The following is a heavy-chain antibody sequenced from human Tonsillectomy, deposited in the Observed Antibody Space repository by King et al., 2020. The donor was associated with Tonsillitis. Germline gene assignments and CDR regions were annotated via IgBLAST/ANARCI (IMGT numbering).Heavy chain of an antibody. J-gene: IGHJ4*02. CDR3: AKDSWDLYDY. V-gene: IGHV3-23*04. CDR2: MSESGGST. D-gene: IGHD1-26*01. Sequence: VQLVESGGGLGQPGGSLRLSCTASGFTFSGYAMTWVRQAPGNGLEGVSAMSESGGSTYYADTWKGRFTISRDNSKNTLYLQMNSLRAEDTAVYYCAKDSWDLYDYWGPGTLVTVSS. CDR1: GFTFSGYA.